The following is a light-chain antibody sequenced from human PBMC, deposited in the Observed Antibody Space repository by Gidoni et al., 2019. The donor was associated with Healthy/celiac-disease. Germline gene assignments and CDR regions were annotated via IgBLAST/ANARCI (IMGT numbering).Light chain of an antibody. Sequence: LQLTQSPSSLSAPVGDRVTITCRASQSISSYLNWDQQKPGKAPKLLIYAASSLQSGVPSRFSGSGSGTDFTLTSSSLQPEDFATYYCQQSYSTPPTFGGGTKVEIK. CDR1: QSISSY. V-gene: IGKV1-39*01. CDR3: QQSYSTPPT. J-gene: IGKJ4*01. CDR2: AAS.